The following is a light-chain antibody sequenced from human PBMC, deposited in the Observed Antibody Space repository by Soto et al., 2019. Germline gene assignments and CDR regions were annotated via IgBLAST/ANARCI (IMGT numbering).Light chain of an antibody. CDR2: AAS. CDR3: QQSYSSPRT. Sequence: DIQMTQSPSSLSASVADRVTITCRASQSIRRSLNLYQQKPGKAPKLLIYAASSLQSGVPSRFSGSGYGTDFTLTITSLQSEDFAIYYCQQSYSSPRTFGQGTKVDIK. J-gene: IGKJ1*01. V-gene: IGKV1-39*01. CDR1: QSIRRS.